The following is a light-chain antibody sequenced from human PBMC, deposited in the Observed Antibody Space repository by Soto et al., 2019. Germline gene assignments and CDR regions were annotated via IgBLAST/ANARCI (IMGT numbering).Light chain of an antibody. CDR1: QDINNY. CDR2: DAS. CDR3: QQYDNLPYT. J-gene: IGKJ2*01. V-gene: IGKV1-33*01. Sequence: DIQMTQSPSSLSASVGDRVTITCQASQDINNYLNWYQQKPGKAPKLLIYDASNLETGVPSRFSGSGSGTDFTFTITNLQPEDIATYYCQQYDNLPYTFGQGTKLQIK.